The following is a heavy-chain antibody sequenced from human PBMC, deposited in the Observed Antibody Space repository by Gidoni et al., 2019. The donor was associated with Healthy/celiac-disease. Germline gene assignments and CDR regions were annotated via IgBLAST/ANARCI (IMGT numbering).Heavy chain of an antibody. J-gene: IGHJ6*02. D-gene: IGHD6-6*01. Sequence: QVQLVQSGAEVKKPGSSVKVSCKASGGTFSSYAISWVRQAPGQGLEWMGGIIPIFGTANYAQKFQGRVTITADESTSTAYMELSSLRYEDTAVYYCARPTPYSSSSGYYYYGMDVWGQGTTVTVSS. CDR2: IIPIFGTA. V-gene: IGHV1-69*01. CDR3: ARPTPYSSSSGYYYYGMDV. CDR1: GGTFSSYA.